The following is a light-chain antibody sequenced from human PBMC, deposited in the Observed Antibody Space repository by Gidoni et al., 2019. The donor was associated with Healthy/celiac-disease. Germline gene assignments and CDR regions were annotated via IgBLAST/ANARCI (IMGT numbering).Light chain of an antibody. CDR3: QQRSNWPT. CDR1: QSVSSY. V-gene: IGKV3-11*01. CDR2: DAS. J-gene: IGKJ1*01. Sequence: EIVLTQSPATLSLSPGERATLSCRASQSVSSYLAWYQQKPGQAPRLLIYDASNRATGIPARFSGSGPGTDFTLTISSLEPEDFAVYYCQQRSNWPTFGQXTKVEIK.